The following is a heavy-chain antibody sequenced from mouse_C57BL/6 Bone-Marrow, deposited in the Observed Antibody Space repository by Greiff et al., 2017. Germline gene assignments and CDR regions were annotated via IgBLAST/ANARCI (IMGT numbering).Heavy chain of an antibody. J-gene: IGHJ3*01. Sequence: QVQLQQPGAELVMPGASVKLSCKASGYTFTSYWMHWVKQRPGQGLERIGEIDPSDSYTNYNQKFKGKSTLTVDKSSSTAYMQLSSLTSEDSAVYYCARSDEGYGNGDFVAYWGQGTLVTVSA. D-gene: IGHD2-10*02. CDR3: ARSDEGYGNGDFVAY. V-gene: IGHV1-69*01. CDR1: GYTFTSYW. CDR2: IDPSDSYT.